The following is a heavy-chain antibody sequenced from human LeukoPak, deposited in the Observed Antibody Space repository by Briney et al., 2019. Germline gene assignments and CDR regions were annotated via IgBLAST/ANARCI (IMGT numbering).Heavy chain of an antibody. V-gene: IGHV4-59*01. CDR1: AGSISSYY. D-gene: IGHD3-10*01. J-gene: IGHJ4*02. CDR2: IYYTGSS. CDR3: VGVSGSYSSGDY. Sequence: SETLSLTCSVSAGSISSYYWSWIRQPPGKGLEWIGYIYYTGSSNCNPSLKSRVTISLDMSKTQFSLKLSSVTAADTAVYYCVGVSGSYSSGDYWGQGTPVTVSS.